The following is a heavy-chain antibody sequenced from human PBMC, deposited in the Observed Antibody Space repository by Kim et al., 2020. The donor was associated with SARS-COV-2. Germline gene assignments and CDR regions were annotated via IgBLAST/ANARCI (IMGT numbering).Heavy chain of an antibody. V-gene: IGHV3-23*01. D-gene: IGHD3-10*01. J-gene: IGHJ3*02. CDR3: AKVYGSGSYFDAFDI. CDR1: GFTFTRYV. CDR2: ISGSGDYT. Sequence: GGSLRLSCAASGFTFTRYVMSWVRQAPGKGLEWVSTISGSGDYTYYADSVKGRFAISRDKSKNTLYLQMNSLTAEDTAVYYCAKVYGSGSYFDAFDIWG.